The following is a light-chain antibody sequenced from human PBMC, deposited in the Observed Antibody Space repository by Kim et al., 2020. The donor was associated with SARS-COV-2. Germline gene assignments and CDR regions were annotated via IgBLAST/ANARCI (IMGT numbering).Light chain of an antibody. Sequence: SVSPGQTASLTCSGDKLGDKYACWYQQNPGQSPVLVIYQDSKRPSGIPERFSGSNSGNTATLTISGTQAMDEADYYCQAWDSSTVVFGGGTQLTVL. CDR3: QAWDSSTVV. CDR1: KLGDKY. V-gene: IGLV3-1*01. J-gene: IGLJ2*01. CDR2: QDS.